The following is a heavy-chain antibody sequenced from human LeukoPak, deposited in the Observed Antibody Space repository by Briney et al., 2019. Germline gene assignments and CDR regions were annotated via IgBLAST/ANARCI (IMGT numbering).Heavy chain of an antibody. J-gene: IGHJ6*03. D-gene: IGHD4-17*01. V-gene: IGHV1-46*01. Sequence: ASVKVSCKASGYTFTSYYMHWVRQAPGQGLEWMGTINPSGGSTSYAQKFQGRVTMTRDMSTSTVYMELSSLRSEDTAVYYCAREDGDTADYYYYMDVWGKGTTVTVSS. CDR2: INPSGGST. CDR1: GYTFTSYY. CDR3: AREDGDTADYYYYMDV.